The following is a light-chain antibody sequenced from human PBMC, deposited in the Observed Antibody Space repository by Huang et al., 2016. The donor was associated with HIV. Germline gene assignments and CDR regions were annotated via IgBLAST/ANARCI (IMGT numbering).Light chain of an antibody. V-gene: IGKV3-15*01. CDR3: QQYNDFRST. CDR1: QIVSSH. J-gene: IGKJ3*01. CDR2: AAS. Sequence: ETVMTQSPVTLSVSPGDRASLSCRSSQIVSSHFAWYQQKPGQAPRLLIYAASTRATGVPARFSGSGAGTEFTRTISTLQSEDSAVYYCQQYNDFRSTFGPGTRVEIK.